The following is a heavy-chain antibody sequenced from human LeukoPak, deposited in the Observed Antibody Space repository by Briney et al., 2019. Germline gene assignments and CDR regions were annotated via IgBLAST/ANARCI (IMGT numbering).Heavy chain of an antibody. D-gene: IGHD2-2*01. CDR2: IYYSGST. V-gene: IGHV4-30-4*08. J-gene: IGHJ6*03. CDR3: ARELVDCSSTSCPRYYYYYMDV. CDR1: GGSISSGDYY. Sequence: SQTLSLTCTVSGGSISSGDYYWSWIRQSPGKGLEWIGYIYYSGSTYYNPSLKSRVTISVDTSKNQFSLKLSSVTAADTAVYYCARELVDCSSTSCPRYYYYYMDVWGKGTTVTVSS.